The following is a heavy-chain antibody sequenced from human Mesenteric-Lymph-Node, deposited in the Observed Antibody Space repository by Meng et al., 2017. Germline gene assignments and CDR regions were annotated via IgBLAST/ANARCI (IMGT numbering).Heavy chain of an antibody. CDR1: GGSFSGYY. CDR3: AMRIPQYCPGGNCYSGLGY. Sequence: SQTPSLTCSVYGGSFSGYYWSWIRQPPGKGLEWIGEINHSGITYYNPSLKSRVTISEDTSKNQFSLKPTSVTAADTAVYYCAMRIPQYCPGGNCYSGLGYWGQGTLVTVSS. J-gene: IGHJ4*02. D-gene: IGHD2-15*01. CDR2: INHSGIT. V-gene: IGHV4-34*01.